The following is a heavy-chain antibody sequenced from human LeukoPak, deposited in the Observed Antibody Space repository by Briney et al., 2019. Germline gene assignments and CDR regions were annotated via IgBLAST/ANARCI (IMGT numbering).Heavy chain of an antibody. CDR2: IYWDNDD. Sequence: ESGPTLVKPTQTLTLTCTFSGFSLNTRGVGVAWIRQPPGKALAWLALIYWDNDDRYSPSLKSRLTISKDASKNQVVLTMTNMDPVDTATYFCARTPLVITAKGFFDYWGQGTLVTVSS. D-gene: IGHD4/OR15-4a*01. CDR1: GFSLNTRGVG. J-gene: IGHJ4*02. V-gene: IGHV2-5*02. CDR3: ARTPLVITAKGFFDY.